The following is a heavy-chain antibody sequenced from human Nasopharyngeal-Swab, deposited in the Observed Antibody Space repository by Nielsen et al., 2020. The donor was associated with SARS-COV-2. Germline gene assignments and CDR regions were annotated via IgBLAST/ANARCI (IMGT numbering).Heavy chain of an antibody. D-gene: IGHD4-17*01. CDR1: GGSFTTYS. V-gene: IGHV4-34*01. CDR3: ARGRYYGDYDY. J-gene: IGHJ4*02. Sequence: SETLSLTCAVYGGSFTTYSWIWIRQPPGKGLEWIGEINHIGSTSYNTYNPSLNSRVTISLATSKNQFSLTLTSVTAADTAIYFCARGRYYGDYDYWGQGALVTVSS. CDR2: INHIGSTSYN.